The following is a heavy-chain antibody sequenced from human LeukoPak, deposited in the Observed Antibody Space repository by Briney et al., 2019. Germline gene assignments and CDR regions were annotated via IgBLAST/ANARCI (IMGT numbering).Heavy chain of an antibody. CDR1: GFTFSSYS. CDR2: ISSSSSYI. V-gene: IGHV3-21*01. D-gene: IGHD2-2*01. Sequence: GGSLRLSCAASGFTFSSYSMNWVRQAPGKGLEWVSSISSSSSYIYYADSVKGRFTISRDNAKNSLYLQMNSLRAEDTAVYYCARRPNMPACGFDYWGQGTLVTVSS. J-gene: IGHJ4*02. CDR3: ARRPNMPACGFDY.